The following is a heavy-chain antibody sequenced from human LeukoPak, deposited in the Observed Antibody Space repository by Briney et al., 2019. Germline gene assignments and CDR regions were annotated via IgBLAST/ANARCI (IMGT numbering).Heavy chain of an antibody. Sequence: ASVKVSCKASGYTFTSYGISWVRQAPGQGLEWMGWISAYNGNTNYAQKLQGRVTVTTDTSTSTAYMELRSLRSDDTAVYYCARESHYYDSSGDFQHWGQGTLVTVSS. J-gene: IGHJ1*01. D-gene: IGHD3-22*01. CDR2: ISAYNGNT. CDR1: GYTFTSYG. V-gene: IGHV1-18*01. CDR3: ARESHYYDSSGDFQH.